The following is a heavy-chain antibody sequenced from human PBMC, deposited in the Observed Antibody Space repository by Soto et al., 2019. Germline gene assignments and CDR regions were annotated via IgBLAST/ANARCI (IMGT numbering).Heavy chain of an antibody. Sequence: GGSLRLSCAASVFTFNRHPLHWVRQAPGKGLEWVAVISHDGNNKYYADSVKGRFTISRDNSMNMLYLQMHGLRTEDTAIFYCARASGHIYATLHGPFDHWGQGALVTVSS. J-gene: IGHJ4*02. V-gene: IGHV3-30-3*01. CDR2: ISHDGNNK. CDR3: ARASGHIYATLHGPFDH. D-gene: IGHD2-8*01. CDR1: VFTFNRHP.